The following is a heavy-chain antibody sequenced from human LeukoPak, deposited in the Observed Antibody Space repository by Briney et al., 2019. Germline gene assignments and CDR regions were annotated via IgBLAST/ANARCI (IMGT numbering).Heavy chain of an antibody. CDR3: ARVSGRGADDY. D-gene: IGHD3-10*01. J-gene: IGHJ4*02. CDR2: IYHSGST. Sequence: SQTLSLTCTVSGGSISSGGYYWSWIRQPPGKGLEWIGYIYHSGSTYYNPSLKSRVTISVDRSKNQFSLKLSSVTAADTAVYYCARVSGRGADDYWGQGTLVTVSS. CDR1: GGSISSGGYY. V-gene: IGHV4-30-2*01.